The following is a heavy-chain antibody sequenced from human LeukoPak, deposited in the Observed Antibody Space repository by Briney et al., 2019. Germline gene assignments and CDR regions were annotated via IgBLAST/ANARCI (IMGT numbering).Heavy chain of an antibody. CDR2: IYPGDSYT. CDR1: GSTFTSYW. V-gene: IGHV5-51*01. CDR3: ARLTMVRGVIRSFDY. Sequence: PGESLQISGQGSGSTFTSYWSGWVRQLPGKGLDWMGIIYPGDSYTRYSPSFHGQVTISADKSISTAYIQWSSMKASDTAMYYCARLTMVRGVIRSFDYWGQGTLVTVSS. D-gene: IGHD3-10*01. J-gene: IGHJ4*02.